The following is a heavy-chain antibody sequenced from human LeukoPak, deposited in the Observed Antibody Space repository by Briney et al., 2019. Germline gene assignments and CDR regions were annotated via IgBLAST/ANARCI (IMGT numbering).Heavy chain of an antibody. J-gene: IGHJ4*02. Sequence: SQTLSLTCTASGGSISSGSYYWSWIRQPAGKGLEWIGRIYTSGSTNYNPSLKSRVTISVDTSKNQLSLKLSSVTAADTAVYYCARDVTGTTSDYWGQGTLVTVSS. CDR1: GGSISSGSYY. CDR2: IYTSGST. D-gene: IGHD1-7*01. V-gene: IGHV4-61*02. CDR3: ARDVTGTTSDY.